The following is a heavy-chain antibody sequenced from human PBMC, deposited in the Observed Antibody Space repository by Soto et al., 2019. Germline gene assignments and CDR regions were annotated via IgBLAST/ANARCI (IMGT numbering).Heavy chain of an antibody. V-gene: IGHV1-69*01. Sequence: QVQLVQCGAEAKKPGSSVKVSCKTSGGTFSSYALSWVRQAPGQGLEWMGGIAPLFRTTNYAQKVHGTVTITADPSTYTGYLALSGLRSGDTSVYYCARGGYSSTWSNLLDRAGLDVWGQGTTVTVSS. D-gene: IGHD6-13*01. CDR1: GGTFSSYA. J-gene: IGHJ6*02. CDR2: IAPLFRTT. CDR3: ARGGYSSTWSNLLDRAGLDV.